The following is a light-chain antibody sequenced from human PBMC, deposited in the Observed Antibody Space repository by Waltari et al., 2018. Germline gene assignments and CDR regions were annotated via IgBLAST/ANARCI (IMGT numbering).Light chain of an antibody. CDR3: HQYAGS. CDR2: GAS. CDR1: QTVTSQ. J-gene: IGKJ4*01. V-gene: IGKV3-20*01. Sequence: EIVLTQSPGTLSLSPGDRDTLSCRATQTVTSQLDWYQQKHGQSALLLIYGASTRATGIPFRFSGSGSGTDFTLTIIRLEPEDFAVYYCHQYAGSFGGGTKVEMK.